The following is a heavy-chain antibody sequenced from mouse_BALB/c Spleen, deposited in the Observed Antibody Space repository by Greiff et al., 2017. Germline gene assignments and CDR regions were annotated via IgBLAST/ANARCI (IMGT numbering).Heavy chain of an antibody. CDR1: GYSITSDYA. Sequence: EVKLMESGPGLVKPSQSLSLTCTVTGYSITSDYAWNWIRQFPGNKLEWMGYISYSGSTSYNPSLKSRISITRDTSKNQFFLQLNSVTTEDTATYYCARSQYGNYVGAMDYWGQGTSVTVSS. J-gene: IGHJ4*01. CDR2: ISYSGST. CDR3: ARSQYGNYVGAMDY. D-gene: IGHD2-10*02. V-gene: IGHV3-2*02.